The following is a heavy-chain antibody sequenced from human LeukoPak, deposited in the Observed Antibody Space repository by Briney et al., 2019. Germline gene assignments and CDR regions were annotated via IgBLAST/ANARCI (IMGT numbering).Heavy chain of an antibody. CDR1: GYTFTGHY. D-gene: IGHD4-17*01. CDR2: INPNSGGT. J-gene: IGHJ5*02. CDR3: ARDGMTTVTTGFDP. Sequence: GASVKVSCKASGYTFTGHYMHWVRQAPGQGLEWMGWINPNSGGTNYAQKFQGRVTMTRDTSISTAYMELSRLRSDDTAVYYCARDGMTTVTTGFDPWGQGTLVTVSS. V-gene: IGHV1-2*02.